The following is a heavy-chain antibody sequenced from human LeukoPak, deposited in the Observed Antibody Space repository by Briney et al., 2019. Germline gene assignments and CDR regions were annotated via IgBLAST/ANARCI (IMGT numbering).Heavy chain of an antibody. D-gene: IGHD2-2*01. J-gene: IGHJ4*02. CDR1: GFTFDDYG. Sequence: GGSLRLSCAASGFTFDDYGMSWVRQAPGKGLEWVSGINWNGGSTGYADSVKGRFTISRDNAKNSLYLQMNSLRAEDTALYYCARGTIVVVPAAIDYWGQGTLVTVSS. CDR3: ARGTIVVVPAAIDY. V-gene: IGHV3-20*04. CDR2: INWNGGST.